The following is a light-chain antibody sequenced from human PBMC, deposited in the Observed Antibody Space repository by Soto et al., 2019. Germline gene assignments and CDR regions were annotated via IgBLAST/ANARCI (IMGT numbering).Light chain of an antibody. CDR3: QQYGNSPPT. V-gene: IGKV3-20*01. CDR2: GAS. J-gene: IGKJ4*01. CDR1: QSLSSTY. Sequence: EIVLTQSPGTLSLSPGERATLSCRASQSLSSTYLAWYQQKPGQAPRLLIYGASSRATGIPDRFIGSGSATDFTLTISRLEPEDFAVYHCQQYGNSPPTFGGGTKGEI.